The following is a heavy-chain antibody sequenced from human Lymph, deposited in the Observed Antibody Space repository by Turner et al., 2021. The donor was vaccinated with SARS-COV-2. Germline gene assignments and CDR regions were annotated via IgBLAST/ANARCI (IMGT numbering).Heavy chain of an antibody. CDR1: GFTFSSYA. V-gene: IGHV3-30*04. Sequence: QVQLVESGGGVVQPGRSLRLSCAASGFTFSSYAMHWVRQAPGKGLEWVAVISYDGSNKYYADSVKGRFTISRDNSKNTQYLQVNSLRAEDTAVFYCATLFTIPYYSDSSGYYTDYWGQGTLVTVSS. CDR2: ISYDGSNK. J-gene: IGHJ4*02. CDR3: ATLFTIPYYSDSSGYYTDY. D-gene: IGHD3-22*01.